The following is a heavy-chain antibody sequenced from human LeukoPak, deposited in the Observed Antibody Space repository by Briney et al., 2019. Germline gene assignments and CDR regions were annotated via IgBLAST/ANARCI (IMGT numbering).Heavy chain of an antibody. J-gene: IGHJ5*02. V-gene: IGHV4-59*01. D-gene: IGHD2-15*01. CDR3: ARDFWRCSGGSCYYNWFDP. Sequence: PSETLSLTCTVSGGSISSYYWSWIRQPPGKGLEWIGYIYYSGSTNYNPSLKSRVTISVDTSKNQFSLKLSSVTAADTAVYYCARDFWRCSGGSCYYNWFDPWGQGTLVTVSS. CDR2: IYYSGST. CDR1: GGSISSYY.